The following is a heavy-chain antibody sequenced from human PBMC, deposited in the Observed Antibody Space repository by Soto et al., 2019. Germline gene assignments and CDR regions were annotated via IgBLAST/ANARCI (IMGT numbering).Heavy chain of an antibody. CDR1: GYTFTNYA. CDR3: ARGDYYDIHDY. V-gene: IGHV1-3*01. CDR2: INAGNGNT. Sequence: ASVKVSCKASGYTFTNYAMHWVRQAPGQRLEWMGWINAGNGNTKYSQKYQGRVTITRDTSASTAYMELSSLRSEDTAVYYCARGDYYDIHDYWGQGTLVTVSS. D-gene: IGHD3-22*01. J-gene: IGHJ4*02.